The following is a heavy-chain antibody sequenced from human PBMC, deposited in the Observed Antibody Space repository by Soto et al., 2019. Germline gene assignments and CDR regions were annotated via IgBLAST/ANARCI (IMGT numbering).Heavy chain of an antibody. CDR1: GYTFTSYG. Sequence: QVQLVQSGAEVKKPGASVKVSCKASGYTFTSYGISWVRQAPGQGLEWMGWISAYNGNTNYAQKLQGRVTMTTDTSTSTAYRELRSLRSDDTDVYYCARDSSDIAVAGTLLDYWGQGTLVTVSS. V-gene: IGHV1-18*01. J-gene: IGHJ4*02. CDR2: ISAYNGNT. CDR3: ARDSSDIAVAGTLLDY. D-gene: IGHD6-19*01.